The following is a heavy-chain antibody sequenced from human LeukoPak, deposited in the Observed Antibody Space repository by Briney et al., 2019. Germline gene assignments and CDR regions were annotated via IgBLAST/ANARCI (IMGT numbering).Heavy chain of an antibody. Sequence: SGTLSLTCTVSGGSISSSSYYWGWIRQPPGKGLEWIGSIYYSGSTYYNPSLKSRVTISVDTSKNQFSLKLSSVTAADTAVYYCARLNWNYDVDYWGQGTLVTVSS. CDR1: GGSISSSSYY. CDR2: IYYSGST. D-gene: IGHD1-7*01. J-gene: IGHJ4*02. CDR3: ARLNWNYDVDY. V-gene: IGHV4-39*01.